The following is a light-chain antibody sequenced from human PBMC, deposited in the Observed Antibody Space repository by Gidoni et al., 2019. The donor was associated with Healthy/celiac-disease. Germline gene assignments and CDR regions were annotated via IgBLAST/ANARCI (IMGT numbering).Light chain of an antibody. V-gene: IGKV1-5*03. Sequence: DIQMPQSPSTLSASVGDRVTITCRASQSISSWLAWYQQKPGKAPKLLIYKASSLESGVPSRFSGSGSGTEFTLTISSLQPDDFATYYCQQYNSYWTFXQXTKVEIK. J-gene: IGKJ1*01. CDR2: KAS. CDR1: QSISSW. CDR3: QQYNSYWT.